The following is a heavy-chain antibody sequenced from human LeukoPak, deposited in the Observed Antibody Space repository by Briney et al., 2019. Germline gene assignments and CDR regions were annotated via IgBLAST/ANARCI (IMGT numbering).Heavy chain of an antibody. CDR3: ARGDYCSGGSCYSPPFDY. Sequence: SETRSLTCAVYGGSFSGYYWSWIRQPPGKGLEWIGEINQSGSTNYNPSLKSRVTISVETSKNQFSLKLSSVTAADTAVYYCARGDYCSGGSCYSPPFDYWGQGALVTVSS. CDR1: GGSFSGYY. V-gene: IGHV4-34*01. D-gene: IGHD2-15*01. CDR2: INQSGST. J-gene: IGHJ4*02.